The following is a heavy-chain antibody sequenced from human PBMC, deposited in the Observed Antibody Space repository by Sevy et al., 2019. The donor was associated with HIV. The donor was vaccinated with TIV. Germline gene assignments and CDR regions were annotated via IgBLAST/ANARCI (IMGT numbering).Heavy chain of an antibody. CDR3: ARLVRVVYAITYWFDP. Sequence: SETLSLTCTVSGGSISSSLYYWGWIRQPPGKGLEWIGSIHYGGSTYYNPSLKSRVTISVDTSKNQLSLKLRSVTGADTAVYYCARLVRVVYAITYWFDPWGQGTLVTVSS. J-gene: IGHJ5*02. CDR1: GGSISSSLYY. CDR2: IHYGGST. V-gene: IGHV4-39*01. D-gene: IGHD2-8*02.